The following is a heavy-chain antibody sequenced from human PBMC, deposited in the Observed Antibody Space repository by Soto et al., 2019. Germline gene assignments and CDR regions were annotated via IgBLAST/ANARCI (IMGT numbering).Heavy chain of an antibody. Sequence: PGGSLRLSCAASGFTFSSYWMSWVRQAPGKGLEWVANIKQDGSEKYYVDSVKGRFTISRDNAKNSLYLQMNSLRAEDTAVHYCARDNIVATIFDYYYYMDVWGKGTTVTVSS. D-gene: IGHD5-12*01. CDR2: IKQDGSEK. J-gene: IGHJ6*03. CDR1: GFTFSSYW. CDR3: ARDNIVATIFDYYYYMDV. V-gene: IGHV3-7*01.